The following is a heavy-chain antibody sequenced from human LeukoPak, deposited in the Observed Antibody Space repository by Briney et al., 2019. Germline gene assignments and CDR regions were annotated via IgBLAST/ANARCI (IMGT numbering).Heavy chain of an antibody. J-gene: IGHJ4*02. CDR2: ISSSGTTI. D-gene: IGHD1-26*01. CDR3: ARGWDRAHPTGFEFDV. Sequence: GGSLRLSCAASGFTFSSYAMHWVRQAPGKGLEWVSFISSSGTTINQPDSVKGRFTISRDNAKNSVHLQMDNLRVEDTAVYYCARGWDRAHPTGFEFDVWGQGTLVTVSS. CDR1: GFTFSSYA. V-gene: IGHV3-48*03.